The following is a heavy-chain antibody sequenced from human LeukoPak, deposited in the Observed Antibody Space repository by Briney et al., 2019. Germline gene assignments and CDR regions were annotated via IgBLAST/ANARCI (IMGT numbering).Heavy chain of an antibody. CDR3: ARDRTGVAVAGQGGFDY. Sequence: PGGSLRLSCAASGFTFSSYSMNWVRQAPGKGLEWVSSISSSSSYIYYADSVKGRFTISRDNAKNSLYLQMNSLRAEDTAVYYCARDRTGVAVAGQGGFDYWGQGTLVTVSS. V-gene: IGHV3-21*01. CDR2: ISSSSSYI. CDR1: GFTFSSYS. D-gene: IGHD6-19*01. J-gene: IGHJ4*02.